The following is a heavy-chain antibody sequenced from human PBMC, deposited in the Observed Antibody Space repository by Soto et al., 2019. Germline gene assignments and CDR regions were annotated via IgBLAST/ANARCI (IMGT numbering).Heavy chain of an antibody. CDR1: GFTFSNYA. Sequence: QVQLVESGGGVVQPGRSLRLSCAAYGFTFSNYAMHLVRQAPGKGLEWLAIISYDGDNEYYADSVRGRFTISRDNSKNTLYLQTNNLRHEDTAVYYCAKDGGPVYCNSPGCSAKHFDYWGQGTLVTVSS. D-gene: IGHD2-2*01. J-gene: IGHJ4*02. CDR2: ISYDGDNE. CDR3: AKDGGPVYCNSPGCSAKHFDY. V-gene: IGHV3-30*18.